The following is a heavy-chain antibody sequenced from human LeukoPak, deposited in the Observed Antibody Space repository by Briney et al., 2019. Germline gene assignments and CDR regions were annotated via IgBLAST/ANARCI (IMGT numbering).Heavy chain of an antibody. V-gene: IGHV4-38-2*02. CDR2: IYHSGST. D-gene: IGHD3-3*01. CDR3: ARAEAITIFGVVSFNWFDP. J-gene: IGHJ5*02. Sequence: SETLSLTCTVSGYSISSGYYWGWIRQPPGKGLEWIGSIYHSGSTYYNPSLKSRVTISVDTSKNQFSLKLSSVTAADTAVYYCARAEAITIFGVVSFNWFDPWGQGTLVTVSS. CDR1: GYSISSGYY.